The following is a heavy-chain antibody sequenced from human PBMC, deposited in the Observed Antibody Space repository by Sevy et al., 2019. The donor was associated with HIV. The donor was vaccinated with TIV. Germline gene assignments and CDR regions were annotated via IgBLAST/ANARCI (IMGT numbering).Heavy chain of an antibody. Sequence: GGSLRLSCAASGFTFSSYSMNWVRQAPGKGLEWVSSISSSSSYIYYADSVKGRFTISRDNAKNSLYLQMNSLRAEDKAVYYCARDCTNSVCYTGYYYYGMDVWGQGTTVTVSS. CDR3: ARDCTNSVCYTGYYYYGMDV. D-gene: IGHD2-8*01. CDR1: GFTFSSYS. CDR2: ISSSSSYI. J-gene: IGHJ6*02. V-gene: IGHV3-21*01.